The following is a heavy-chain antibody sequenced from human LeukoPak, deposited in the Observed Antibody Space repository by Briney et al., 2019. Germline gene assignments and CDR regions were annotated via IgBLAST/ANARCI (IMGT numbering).Heavy chain of an antibody. J-gene: IGHJ4*02. CDR1: GYTLTELS. V-gene: IGHV1-24*01. CDR2: FDPEDGEA. Sequence: ASVKVSCKVSGYTLTELSMHWVRQAPGKGLEWMGGFDPEDGEAIYAQKFQGRVTMTEDTSTDTAYMELSSLRSEDTAVYYCAIGIAAMKGDFDYWGQGTLVTVSS. CDR3: AIGIAAMKGDFDY. D-gene: IGHD2-2*01.